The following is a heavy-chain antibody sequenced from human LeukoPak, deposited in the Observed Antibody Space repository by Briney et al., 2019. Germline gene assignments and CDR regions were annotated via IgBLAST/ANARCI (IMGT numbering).Heavy chain of an antibody. CDR1: GYTFTSYA. V-gene: IGHV1-3*01. J-gene: IGHJ6*04. Sequence: WASVKVSCKASGYTFTSYAMHWVRQAPGQRLEWMGWINAGNGNTKYSQKFQGRVTITRDASASTAYMELSSLRSEDTAVYYCARKVAGLDYGMDVWGKGTTVTVSS. CDR3: ARKVAGLDYGMDV. CDR2: INAGNGNT. D-gene: IGHD6-19*01.